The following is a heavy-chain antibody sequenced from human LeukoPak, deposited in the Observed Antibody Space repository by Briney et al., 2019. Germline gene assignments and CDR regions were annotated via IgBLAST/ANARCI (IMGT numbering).Heavy chain of an antibody. Sequence: GEPLKTSCKGSVYSFTSYWIGWVRQMPGKGLEWMGIIYPGDSDTRYSPSFQGQATISADKSISTAYLQWSSLKASDTAMYYCARKHYYDSSGYYLGQYYFDYWGQGTLVTVSS. J-gene: IGHJ4*02. CDR3: ARKHYYDSSGYYLGQYYFDY. D-gene: IGHD3-22*01. CDR2: IYPGDSDT. CDR1: VYSFTSYW. V-gene: IGHV5-51*01.